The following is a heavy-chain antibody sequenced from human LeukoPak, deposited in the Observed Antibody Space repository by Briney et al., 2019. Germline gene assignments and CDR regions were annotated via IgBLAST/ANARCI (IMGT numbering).Heavy chain of an antibody. CDR2: IYWDDDK. Sequence: SGPTLVNPTQTLTLTCTFSGFSLSTSGVGVGWIRQPPGKALEWLALIYWDDDKRYSPSLKSRLTITKDTSKNQVVLTMTNMDPVDTATYYCAHTSAPLYVWGSYRYYYYYGMDVWGQGTTVTVS. D-gene: IGHD3-16*02. CDR3: AHTSAPLYVWGSYRYYYYYGMDV. V-gene: IGHV2-5*02. CDR1: GFSLSTSGVG. J-gene: IGHJ6*02.